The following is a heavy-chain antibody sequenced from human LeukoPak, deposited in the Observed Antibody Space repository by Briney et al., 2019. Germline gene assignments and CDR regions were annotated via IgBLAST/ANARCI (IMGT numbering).Heavy chain of an antibody. CDR1: GGTFSSHA. J-gene: IGHJ4*02. D-gene: IGHD3-10*01. V-gene: IGHV1-69*05. CDR3: ARDWNLDYYGSGSYLGY. Sequence: SVKVSCKASGGTFSSHAISWVRQAPGQGLEWVGGIIPIFGTTNYAQKFQSRVTITTDESTSTGYMELRSLRSDDTAVYYCARDWNLDYYGSGSYLGYWGQGTLVTVSS. CDR2: IIPIFGTT.